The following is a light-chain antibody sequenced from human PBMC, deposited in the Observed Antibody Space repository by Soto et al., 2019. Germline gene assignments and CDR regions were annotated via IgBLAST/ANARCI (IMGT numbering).Light chain of an antibody. Sequence: QSALTQPASVSGSPGQSITISCTGTSSDIGGYNHVSWYQHHPGKAPKLIIYDVTTRPSGISNRFSASKSGNTASLTISRLQAEDEADYYCGSYTASNTLVFGTGTKVTVL. V-gene: IGLV2-14*03. CDR3: GSYTASNTLV. CDR2: DVT. CDR1: SSDIGGYNH. J-gene: IGLJ1*01.